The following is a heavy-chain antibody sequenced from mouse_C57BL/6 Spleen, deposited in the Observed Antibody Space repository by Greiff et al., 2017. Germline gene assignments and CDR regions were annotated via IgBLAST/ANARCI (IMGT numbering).Heavy chain of an antibody. J-gene: IGHJ4*01. CDR3: ARGLRPSRNAMDY. Sequence: LKESGAELVRPGSSVKLSCKASYFAFMASAMHWVKQRPGHGLEWIGSFTMYSDATEYSENFKGKATLTANTSSSTAYMELSSLTSEDSADYYGARGLRPSRNAMDYWGQGTSVTVSS. CDR1: YFAFMASA. D-gene: IGHD1-2*01. V-gene: IGHV1-49*01. CDR2: FTMYSDAT.